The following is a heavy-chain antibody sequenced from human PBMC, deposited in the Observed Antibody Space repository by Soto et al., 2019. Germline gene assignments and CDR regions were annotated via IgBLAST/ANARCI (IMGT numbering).Heavy chain of an antibody. CDR3: AKVIFGGVIVIPFDY. Sequence: GGSLRLPCAASGFTFSSYAMSWVRQAPGKGLEWVSAISGSGGSTYYADSVKGRFTISRDNSKNTLYLQMNSLRAEDTAVYYCAKVIFGGVIVIPFDYWGQGTLVTVSS. J-gene: IGHJ4*02. CDR2: ISGSGGST. CDR1: GFTFSSYA. D-gene: IGHD3-16*02. V-gene: IGHV3-23*01.